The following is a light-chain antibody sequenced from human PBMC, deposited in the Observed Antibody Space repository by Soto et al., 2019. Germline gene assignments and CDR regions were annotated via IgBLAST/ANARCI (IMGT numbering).Light chain of an antibody. CDR3: SSYTSSTTFV. CDR1: SSVIGCYNY. J-gene: IGLJ1*01. V-gene: IGLV2-14*03. CDR2: DVT. Sequence: QSVLTQPASVSGSPGQSITISCTGTSSVIGCYNYVPWYQQHPGKASKLLISDVTNLLSGVSNRFSGSKSANTASLTISWLQAEDEAEYYCSSYTSSTTFVFGPGTKSPS.